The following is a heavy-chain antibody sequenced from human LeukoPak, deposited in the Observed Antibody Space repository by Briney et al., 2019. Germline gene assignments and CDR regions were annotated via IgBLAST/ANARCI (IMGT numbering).Heavy chain of an antibody. J-gene: IGHJ4*02. CDR3: TRGAGWLIDY. Sequence: SETLSLTCSVSDDSISDYYRGWIRQPPGKGLEWIGYFYNSGRSTYNPSLKSRVTISADTSKNHFSLKLNSVTTADTAVYYCTRGAGWLIDYWGQGILVTVSS. CDR2: FYNSGRS. CDR1: DDSISDYY. V-gene: IGHV4-59*01. D-gene: IGHD3-16*01.